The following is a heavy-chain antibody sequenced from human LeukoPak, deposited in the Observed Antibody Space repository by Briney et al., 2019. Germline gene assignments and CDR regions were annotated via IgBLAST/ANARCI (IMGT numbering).Heavy chain of an antibody. CDR3: ARGPNYYILTGYGPGTDY. D-gene: IGHD3-9*01. CDR2: INHSGST. Sequence: SETLSLTCAVYGGSFSGYYWSWIRQPPGKGLEWIGEINHSGSTNYNPSLKSRVTISVDTSKNQFSLKLSSVTAADTAVYYCARGPNYYILTGYGPGTDYWGQGTLVTVSS. J-gene: IGHJ4*02. CDR1: GGSFSGYY. V-gene: IGHV4-34*01.